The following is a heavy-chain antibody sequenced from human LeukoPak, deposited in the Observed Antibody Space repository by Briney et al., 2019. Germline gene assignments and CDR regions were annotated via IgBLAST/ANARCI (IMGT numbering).Heavy chain of an antibody. J-gene: IGHJ5*02. V-gene: IGHV1-2*02. CDR2: IKPDSGGI. CDR1: GYTFTDHY. Sequence: ASVKVSCKASGYTFTDHYMHWVRQAPGQGLEWLGWIKPDSGGINYAQNFQGRVTMTRDTSISTAYMELSSLRSEDTAVYYCAREARLAGNWFDPWGQGTLVTVSS. D-gene: IGHD3-9*01. CDR3: AREARLAGNWFDP.